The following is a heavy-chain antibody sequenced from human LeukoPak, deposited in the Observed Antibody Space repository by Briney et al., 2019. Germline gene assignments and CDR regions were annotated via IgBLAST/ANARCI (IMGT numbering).Heavy chain of an antibody. CDR2: ISGSATNT. J-gene: IGHJ4*02. V-gene: IGHV3-23*01. Sequence: PGRSLRLSCAASGFTFSNFAMSWVRQAPGKGLDWVSSISGSATNTYYADSVKGRFTISRDNSKNTLNLQMNSLRAEDTAVYYCAKSFTMVRGVSPFDDWGQGTLVTVSS. CDR1: GFTFSNFA. D-gene: IGHD3-10*01. CDR3: AKSFTMVRGVSPFDD.